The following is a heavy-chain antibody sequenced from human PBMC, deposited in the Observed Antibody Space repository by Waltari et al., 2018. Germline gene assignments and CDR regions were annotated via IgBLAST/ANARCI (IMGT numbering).Heavy chain of an antibody. Sequence: EVQLLESGGGLGQPGGSLRLSCTASGLTFASYAMSWVRQAPGKGLEWVSLISRSGASTYYADSVNGRFTISRDNPKNTLYLQLNSLRVEDTAVYYCAREPSPDSSGYFYYYMDVWGKGTTVTVSS. CDR3: AREPSPDSSGYFYYYMDV. V-gene: IGHV3-23*01. J-gene: IGHJ6*03. D-gene: IGHD3-22*01. CDR1: GLTFASYA. CDR2: ISRSGAST.